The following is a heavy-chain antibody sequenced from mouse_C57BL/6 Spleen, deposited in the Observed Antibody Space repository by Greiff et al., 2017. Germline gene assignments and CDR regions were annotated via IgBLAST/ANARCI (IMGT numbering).Heavy chain of an antibody. V-gene: IGHV2-5*01. Sequence: VKLMESGPGLVQPSQSLSITCTVSGFSLTSYGVHWVRQSPGKGLEWLGVIWRGGSTDYNAAFMSRLSITKDNSKSQVFFKMNSLQADDTAIYYCALDGYYVFYAMDYWGQGTSVTVSS. J-gene: IGHJ4*01. CDR1: GFSLTSYG. CDR3: ALDGYYVFYAMDY. D-gene: IGHD2-3*01. CDR2: IWRGGST.